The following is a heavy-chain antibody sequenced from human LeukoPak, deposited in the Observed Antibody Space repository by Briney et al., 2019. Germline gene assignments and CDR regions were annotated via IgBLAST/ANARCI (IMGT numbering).Heavy chain of an antibody. D-gene: IGHD3-10*01. J-gene: IGHJ4*02. CDR2: IYSGGST. Sequence: GGSLRLSCAASGFTVSSNYMSWVRQALGKGLEWVSVIYSGGSTYYADSVKGRFTISRDNSKNTLYLQMNSLRAEDTAVYYCARVALWFGELSHIDYWGQGTLVTVSS. CDR1: GFTVSSNY. V-gene: IGHV3-66*01. CDR3: ARVALWFGELSHIDY.